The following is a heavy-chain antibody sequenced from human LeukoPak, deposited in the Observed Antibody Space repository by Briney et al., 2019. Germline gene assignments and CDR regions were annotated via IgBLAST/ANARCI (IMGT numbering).Heavy chain of an antibody. CDR3: ARSVVTAARPARVDY. V-gene: IGHV4-39*01. J-gene: IGHJ4*02. CDR1: GGSISSSSYY. Sequence: SETLSLTCTVSGGSISSSSYYWGWIRQPPGKGLEWIGSIYYSGSTYYNPSLKSRVTISVDTSKNQFSLKLSSVTAADTAVYYCARSVVTAARPARVDYWGQGTLVTVSS. D-gene: IGHD6-6*01. CDR2: IYYSGST.